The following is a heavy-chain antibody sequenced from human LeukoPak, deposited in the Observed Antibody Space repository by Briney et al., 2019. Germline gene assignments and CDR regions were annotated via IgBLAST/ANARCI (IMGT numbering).Heavy chain of an antibody. J-gene: IGHJ4*02. V-gene: IGHV1-18*01. CDR3: ARDTLTRIYGSGSYLGY. D-gene: IGHD3-10*01. CDR1: GYTFTSYG. Sequence: GASVKVSCKASGYTFTSYGISWVRQAPGQGLEWMGWISAYNGNTNYAQKLQGRVTMTTDTSTSTAYMELRSLRSDDTAVYYCARDTLTRIYGSGSYLGYWGQGTLVTVSS. CDR2: ISAYNGNT.